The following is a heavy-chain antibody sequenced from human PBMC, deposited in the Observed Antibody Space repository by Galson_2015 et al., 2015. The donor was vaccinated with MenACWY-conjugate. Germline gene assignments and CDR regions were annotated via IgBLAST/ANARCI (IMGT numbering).Heavy chain of an antibody. CDR3: ARLPRGITMVVVAP. CDR2: IDTDTGSP. CDR1: GYTFSSYA. Sequence: SVKVSCKASGYTFSSYAIHWVRQGPGQGLEWMGWIDTDTGSPTYAQGFAGRFVSSLDTSVDTAYLQISRLTVEDTAVYYCARLPRGITMVVVAPWGQGTLVIVSS. J-gene: IGHJ5*02. V-gene: IGHV7-4-1*02. D-gene: IGHD3-10*01.